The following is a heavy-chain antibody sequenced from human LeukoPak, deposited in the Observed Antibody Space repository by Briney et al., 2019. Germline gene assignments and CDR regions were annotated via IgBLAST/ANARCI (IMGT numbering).Heavy chain of an antibody. CDR1: GGSISSYY. V-gene: IGHV4-59*01. J-gene: IGHJ4*02. CDR3: ARNHYGSGSPNFDY. Sequence: SETLSLTCTVSGGSISSYYWSWIRQPPGKRLEWIGYIYYSGSTNYNPSLKSRVTISVDTSKNQFSLKLSSVTAADTAVYYCARNHYGSGSPNFDYWGQGTLVTVSS. CDR2: IYYSGST. D-gene: IGHD3-10*01.